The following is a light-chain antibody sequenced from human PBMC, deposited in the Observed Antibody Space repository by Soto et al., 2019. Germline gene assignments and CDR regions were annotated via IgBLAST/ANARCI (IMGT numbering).Light chain of an antibody. V-gene: IGKV3-20*01. Sequence: IVLTQSPVTLSLSPGEGATLSCRASQSVTGTNLAWHQQRAGQAPRLLIYDAVRRATGIPDRFSGSGSGTDFTLTISRLEPEDFAVYYCHQYGSSLGTFGQWTKVEI. J-gene: IGKJ2*01. CDR1: QSVTGTN. CDR3: HQYGSSLGT. CDR2: DAV.